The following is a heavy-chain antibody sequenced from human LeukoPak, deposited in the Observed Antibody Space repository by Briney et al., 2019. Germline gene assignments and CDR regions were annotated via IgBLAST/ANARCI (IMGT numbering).Heavy chain of an antibody. CDR1: GFTFSNFW. V-gene: IGHV3-74*01. CDR2: IYGDGSFT. CDR3: ATGGLYSSGDY. D-gene: IGHD6-19*01. J-gene: IGHJ4*02. Sequence: PGGSLRLSCAASGFTFSNFWMHWVRQARGKGLVWVALIYGDGSFTRYADSVKGRFTISRDNAKNTVYLQMNSLRAEDTAVYYCATGGLYSSGDYWGQGTLVTVSS.